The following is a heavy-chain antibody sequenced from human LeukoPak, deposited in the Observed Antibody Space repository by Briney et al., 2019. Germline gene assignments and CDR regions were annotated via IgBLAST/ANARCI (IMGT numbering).Heavy chain of an antibody. J-gene: IGHJ6*02. CDR2: ISAYNGNT. Sequence: ASVKVSCKASGYTFTSYGISWVRQAPGQGLEWMGWISAYNGNTNYAQKLQGRVTMTTDTSTSTAYMELRSLRSDDTAVYYCARGTYCGGDCYYHYYGMDVWGQGTTVTVSS. V-gene: IGHV1-18*01. CDR3: ARGTYCGGDCYYHYYGMDV. D-gene: IGHD2-21*02. CDR1: GYTFTSYG.